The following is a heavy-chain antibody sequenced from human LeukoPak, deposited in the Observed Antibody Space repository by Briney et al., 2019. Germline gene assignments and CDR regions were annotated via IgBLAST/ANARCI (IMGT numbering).Heavy chain of an antibody. CDR2: INAGNGNT. J-gene: IGHJ4*02. V-gene: IGHV1-3*01. Sequence: ASVKVSCKASGYTFTSYDINWVRQAPGQRLEWMGWINAGNGNTKYSQKFQGRVTITRDTSASTAYMELSSLRSEDTAVYYCAREGIAAAGDYWGQGTLVTVSS. CDR1: GYTFTSYD. CDR3: AREGIAAAGDY. D-gene: IGHD6-13*01.